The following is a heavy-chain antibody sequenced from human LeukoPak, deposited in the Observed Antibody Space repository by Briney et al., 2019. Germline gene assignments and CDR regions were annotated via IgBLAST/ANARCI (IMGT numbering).Heavy chain of an antibody. D-gene: IGHD6-13*01. J-gene: IGHJ4*02. CDR3: AKDLSAGHFDY. V-gene: IGHV3-23*01. CDR1: GFTFRTYA. CDR2: ISMSGART. Sequence: GGSLRLSCTASGFTFRTYAMTWVRQAPGKGLEWVSTISMSGARTYYADSVKGRFTISRDNSKNMLSLQMNSLRPDDTALYYCAKDLSAGHFDYGGRGSLVTVS.